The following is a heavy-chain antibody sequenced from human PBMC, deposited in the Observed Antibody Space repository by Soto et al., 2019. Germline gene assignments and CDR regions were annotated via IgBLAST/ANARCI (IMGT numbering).Heavy chain of an antibody. CDR2: INAGNGNT. CDR1: GYTFTSYA. V-gene: IGHV1-3*01. Sequence: GASVKVSCKASGYTFTSYAMHWVRQAPGQRLEWMGWINAGNGNTKYSQKFQGRVTITRDTSASTAYMELSSLRSEDTAVYYCARGVGKTSINRSNWFDPWGQGTLVTVSS. CDR3: ARGVGKTSINRSNWFDP. D-gene: IGHD1-1*01. J-gene: IGHJ5*02.